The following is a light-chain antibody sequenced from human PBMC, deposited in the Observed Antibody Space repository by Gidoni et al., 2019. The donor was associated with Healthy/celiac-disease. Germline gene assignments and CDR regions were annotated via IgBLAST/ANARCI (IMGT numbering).Light chain of an antibody. V-gene: IGKV3-11*01. CDR3: QQRSNWPLT. J-gene: IGKJ4*01. Sequence: EIVLTQSPATLSFSPGERATLSCRASQSVSSYLAWYHQKPGQAPRLLIYDASNRAPGIPARFSGSGSGTDFTLTISSLEPEDFAVYYCQQRSNWPLTFGGGTKVEIK. CDR2: DAS. CDR1: QSVSSY.